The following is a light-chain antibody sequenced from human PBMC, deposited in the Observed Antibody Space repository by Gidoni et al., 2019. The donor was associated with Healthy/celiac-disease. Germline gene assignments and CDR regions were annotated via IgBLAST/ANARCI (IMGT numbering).Light chain of an antibody. CDR3: QAWDSSTAV. CDR2: QDS. CDR1: KLGDKY. Sequence: SYELTQPPSVSVSPGQTASITCSGEKLGDKYACWYQQKPGQSPVLVIYQDSKRPSGIPARFSGSNSGNTATLPISGTQAMDEADYYCQAWDSSTAVFGTGTKVTVL. J-gene: IGLJ1*01. V-gene: IGLV3-1*01.